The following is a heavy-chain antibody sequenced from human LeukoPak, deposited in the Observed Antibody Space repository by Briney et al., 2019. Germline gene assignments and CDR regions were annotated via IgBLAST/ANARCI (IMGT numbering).Heavy chain of an antibody. D-gene: IGHD2-15*01. CDR3: ARALDIVVVNDY. CDR2: ISGDGSST. Sequence: PGGSLRLSCAASGFNFRTYWMHWVRQAPGKGLVWVSRISGDGSSTSYADSVKGRFTISRDNAKNTLYLQMNSLRAGDTAVYYCARALDIVVVNDYWGQGTLVTVSS. J-gene: IGHJ4*02. V-gene: IGHV3-74*01. CDR1: GFNFRTYW.